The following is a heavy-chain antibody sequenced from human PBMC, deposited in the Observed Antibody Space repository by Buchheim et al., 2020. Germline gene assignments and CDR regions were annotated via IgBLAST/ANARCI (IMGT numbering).Heavy chain of an antibody. CDR3: ARSMITFGGVIVIPPFDY. J-gene: IGHJ4*02. Sequence: QVQLVESGGGVVQPGRSLRLSCAASGFTFSSYGMHWVRQAPGKGLEWVAVIWYDGSNKYYAEYVKGRFPISRDNSKHTLSLQMNSLRAEDTAVYYCARSMITFGGVIVIPPFDYWGQGTL. V-gene: IGHV3-33*01. CDR2: IWYDGSNK. D-gene: IGHD3-16*02. CDR1: GFTFSSYG.